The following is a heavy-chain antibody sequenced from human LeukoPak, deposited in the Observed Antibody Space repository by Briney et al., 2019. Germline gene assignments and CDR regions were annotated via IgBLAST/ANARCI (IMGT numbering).Heavy chain of an antibody. J-gene: IGHJ6*03. D-gene: IGHD1-26*01. CDR3: ARGSADGGNYLGYFYYYYMDV. Sequence: KHYVDSVKGRFTISRDNAKNSLYLQMNSLRAEDTAVYYCARGSADGGNYLGYFYYYYMDVWGKGTTVTASS. CDR2: K. V-gene: IGHV3-7*04.